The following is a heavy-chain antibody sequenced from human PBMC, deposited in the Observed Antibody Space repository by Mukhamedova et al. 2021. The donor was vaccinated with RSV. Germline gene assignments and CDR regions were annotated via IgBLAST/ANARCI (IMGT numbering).Heavy chain of an antibody. CDR2: HGGST. V-gene: IGHV4-30-2*04. D-gene: IGHD3-3*01. CDR3: ARDTSITIFGVATSYYFDY. Sequence: HGGSTYYNPSLKSRVTISVDTSKNQFSLKLSSVTAADTAVYYCARDTSITIFGVATSYYFDYWGQGTLVTVSS. J-gene: IGHJ4*02.